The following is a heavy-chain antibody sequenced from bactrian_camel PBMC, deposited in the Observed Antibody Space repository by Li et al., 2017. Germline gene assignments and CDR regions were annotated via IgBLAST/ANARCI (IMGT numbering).Heavy chain of an antibody. J-gene: IGHJ6*01. Sequence: HVQLVESGGGSVQTGGSLRLSCRTSENTVATYFIGWFRQVPGKEREGVAVIDSDGSTTYADSVKGRFTISRDNARNTVYLQMNSLRSEDTGLYYCATDLTNWLSADFGYWGQGTQVTVS. CDR2: IDSDGST. V-gene: IGHV3S53*01. CDR1: ENTVATYF. D-gene: IGHD7*01. CDR3: ATDLTNWLSADFGY.